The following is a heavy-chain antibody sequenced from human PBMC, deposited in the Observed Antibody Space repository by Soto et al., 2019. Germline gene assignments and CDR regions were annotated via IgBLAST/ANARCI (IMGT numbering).Heavy chain of an antibody. Sequence: GGSLRLSCAASGFTFSSYEMNWVRQAPGKGLEWVSYISRSGGTIYSADSVKGRFTISRDNAKNSLYLQMNSLRVEDTAVYYCARGWDCSSTTCYTHNSFDPWGQGMLVTVS. CDR3: ARGWDCSSTTCYTHNSFDP. CDR2: ISRSGGTI. V-gene: IGHV3-48*03. D-gene: IGHD2-2*02. CDR1: GFTFSSYE. J-gene: IGHJ5*02.